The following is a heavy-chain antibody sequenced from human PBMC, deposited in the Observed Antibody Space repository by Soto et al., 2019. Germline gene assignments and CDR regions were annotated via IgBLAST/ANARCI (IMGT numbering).Heavy chain of an antibody. J-gene: IGHJ4*02. CDR1: GGSFSVYY. CDR2: INHSGST. V-gene: IGHV4-34*01. D-gene: IGHD3-22*01. CDR3: AIGGAYYDSSGYPQQVYYFDY. Sequence: TLSLTCAVYGGSFSVYYWSWIRQPPGKGLEWIGEINHSGSTNYNPSLKSRVTISVDTSKNQFSLKLSSVTAADTAVYYCAIGGAYYDSSGYPQQVYYFDYWGQGTLVTVSS.